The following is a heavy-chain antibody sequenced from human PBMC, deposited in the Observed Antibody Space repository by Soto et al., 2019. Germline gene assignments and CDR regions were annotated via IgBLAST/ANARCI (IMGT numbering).Heavy chain of an antibody. CDR3: ARDHPHSYGVYYFDY. Sequence: PSETLSLTCTVSGGSISNYYWNWIRQSPGKGLVWIGYFYFSGSTHYNPSLQNRVTISIDTSKNQVSLKVNSVTAADTAVYYCARDHPHSYGVYYFDYWGQGTPVTVSS. CDR2: FYFSGST. D-gene: IGHD5-18*01. CDR1: GGSISNYY. J-gene: IGHJ4*02. V-gene: IGHV4-59*01.